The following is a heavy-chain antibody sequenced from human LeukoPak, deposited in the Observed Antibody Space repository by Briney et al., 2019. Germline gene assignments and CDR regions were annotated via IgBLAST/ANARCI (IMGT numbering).Heavy chain of an antibody. D-gene: IGHD6-19*01. Sequence: SESLSLTCTVSGGSICSSSTYYWGWIRQPPGKGLEWIGSIYYSEITYYNPSLKSQFTISVDTSKNQFSLKLSSVTAADTAVYYCARSRGFISGWYIGAFDMWGQGTMVTVSS. J-gene: IGHJ3*02. CDR1: GGSICSSSTYY. CDR3: ARSRGFISGWYIGAFDM. V-gene: IGHV4-39*01. CDR2: IYYSEIT.